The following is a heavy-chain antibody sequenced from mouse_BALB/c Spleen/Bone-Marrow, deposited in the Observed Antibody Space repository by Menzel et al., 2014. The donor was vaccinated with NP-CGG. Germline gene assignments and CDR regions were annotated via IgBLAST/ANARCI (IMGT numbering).Heavy chain of an antibody. J-gene: IGHJ4*01. Sequence: VKVVESGPGLVAPAHTLPFPCTASGFSLTTNGLHWVRQLPGKVLEWLGVIWAGGSTNYNSALMSRLSISKDNSKSQVFLKMNSLQTDDTAMYYCARGSYYEGAMDYWGQGTSVTVSS. V-gene: IGHV2-9*02. D-gene: IGHD1-1*01. CDR3: ARGSYYEGAMDY. CDR1: GFSLTTNG. CDR2: IWAGGST.